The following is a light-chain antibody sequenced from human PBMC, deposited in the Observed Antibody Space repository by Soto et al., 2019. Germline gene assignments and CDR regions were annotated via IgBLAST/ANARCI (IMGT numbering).Light chain of an antibody. CDR3: QQYGT. CDR1: QSISSW. CDR2: KAS. V-gene: IGKV1-5*03. Sequence: DIQMTQSPSTLSASVGDRVTITCRASQSISSWLAWYQQKPGKAPKLLIYKASSLESGVPSRFSGSGSGTELTLTISSLQPDDFATYYCQQYGTFGQGTKVDIK. J-gene: IGKJ1*01.